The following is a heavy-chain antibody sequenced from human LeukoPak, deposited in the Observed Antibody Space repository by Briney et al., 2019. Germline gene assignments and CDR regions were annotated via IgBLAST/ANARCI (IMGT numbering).Heavy chain of an antibody. CDR2: ISYDGSNK. J-gene: IGHJ4*02. CDR3: ARELNPLRYSSGWYFDY. CDR1: GFTFSSYG. D-gene: IGHD6-19*01. Sequence: GGSLRLSCAASGFTFSSYGMHWVRQAPGKGLEWVAVISYDGSNKYYADSVKGRFTISRDNSKNSLYLQMNSLRAEDTAVYYCARELNPLRYSSGWYFDYWGQGTLVTVSS. V-gene: IGHV3-30*03.